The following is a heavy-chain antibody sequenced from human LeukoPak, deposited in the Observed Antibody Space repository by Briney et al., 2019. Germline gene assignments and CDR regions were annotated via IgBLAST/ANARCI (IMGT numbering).Heavy chain of an antibody. Sequence: GGSLRLSCAASGFTFSTYSMNWVRQAPGEGLEWASYISSSSSTMYYADSVKGRFTISRDNAKNSLYLQMNSLRDEDTAVYYCARDRGELQSLQVPYWGQGTLVTVSS. CDR2: ISSSSSTM. CDR1: GFTFSTYS. CDR3: ARDRGELQSLQVPY. J-gene: IGHJ4*02. V-gene: IGHV3-48*02. D-gene: IGHD3-10*01.